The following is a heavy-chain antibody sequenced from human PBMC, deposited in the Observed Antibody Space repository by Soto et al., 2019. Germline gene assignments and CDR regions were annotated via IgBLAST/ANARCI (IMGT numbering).Heavy chain of an antibody. V-gene: IGHV4-4*02. Sequence: SETLSLTCAVSGGSISSSNWWSWVRQPPGKGLEWIGEIYHSGSTNYNPSLKSRVTISVDKSKNQFSLKLSSVTAADTAVYYCARVVHSSGWYLYYWGQGTLVTVSS. J-gene: IGHJ4*02. D-gene: IGHD6-19*01. CDR2: IYHSGST. CDR3: ARVVHSSGWYLYY. CDR1: GGSISSSNW.